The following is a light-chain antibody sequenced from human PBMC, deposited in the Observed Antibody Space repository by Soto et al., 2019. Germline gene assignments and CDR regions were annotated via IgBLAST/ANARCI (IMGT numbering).Light chain of an antibody. CDR1: SGHSSYA. CDR3: QTWGTGTWV. J-gene: IGLJ3*02. Sequence: QPVLTQSPSASASLGASVKLTCTLCSGHSSYAIAWHQQQPEKGPRYLMKLNSDGSHSKGDGIPDRFSGSSSGAERYLTISSLQSEDEADYYCQTWGTGTWVFGGGTKLTVL. CDR2: LNSDGSH. V-gene: IGLV4-69*01.